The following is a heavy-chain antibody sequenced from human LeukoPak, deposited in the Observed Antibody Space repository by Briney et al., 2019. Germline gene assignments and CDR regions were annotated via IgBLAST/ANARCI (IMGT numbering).Heavy chain of an antibody. Sequence: GETLKISCKASGYTFTHQWIGWVRQKSGSRLEWMGIIYPRDSDTRYSPSFQGHVSISADTSINTAYLEWSRLEASDTPIYYCARHSDVIGAIWGQGTLVTVSS. D-gene: IGHD3-10*01. J-gene: IGHJ4*02. V-gene: IGHV5-51*01. CDR2: IYPRDSDT. CDR1: GYTFTHQW. CDR3: ARHSDVIGAI.